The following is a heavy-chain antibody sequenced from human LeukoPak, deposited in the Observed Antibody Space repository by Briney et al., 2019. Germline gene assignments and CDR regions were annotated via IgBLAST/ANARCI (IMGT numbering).Heavy chain of an antibody. CDR1: GGSFSGYY. CDR3: ARAGYCSSTSCYELDY. D-gene: IGHD2-2*01. Sequence: SETLSLTCAVYGGSFSGYYWSWTRQPPGKGLEWIGEINHSGSTNYNPSLKSRVTISVDTSKNQFSLKLSSVTAADTAVYYCARAGYCSSTSCYELDYWGQGTLVTVSS. J-gene: IGHJ4*02. CDR2: INHSGST. V-gene: IGHV4-34*01.